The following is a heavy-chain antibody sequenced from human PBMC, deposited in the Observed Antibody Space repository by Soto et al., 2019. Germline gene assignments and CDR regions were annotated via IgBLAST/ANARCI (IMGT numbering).Heavy chain of an antibody. CDR3: ARLIHYYGSGSGPDYYYYGMDV. V-gene: IGHV5-10-1*01. J-gene: IGHJ6*02. Sequence: AASVKVSCKGSGYSFTSYWISWVRQMPGKGLEWMGRIDPSDSYTNYSPSFQGHVTISADKSISTAYLQWSSLKASDTAMYYCARLIHYYGSGSGPDYYYYGMDVWGQGTTVTVS. CDR1: GYSFTSYW. D-gene: IGHD3-10*01. CDR2: IDPSDSYT.